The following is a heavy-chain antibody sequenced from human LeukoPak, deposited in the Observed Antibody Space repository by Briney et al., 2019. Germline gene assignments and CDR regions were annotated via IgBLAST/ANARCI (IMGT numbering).Heavy chain of an antibody. D-gene: IGHD3-3*01. Sequence: GGPLRRSCAASGVTFSSYAMSWVRQAPRKGLEWASTIRGGEESTNYTDSAKGRFTISRDNSKNTVNLQMKSLRVEDTAVYYCAKGRVTTFGVVNTNYAHYYYMDVWGKGTTVTVSS. V-gene: IGHV3-23*01. CDR3: AKGRVTTFGVVNTNYAHYYYMDV. CDR1: GVTFSSYA. CDR2: IRGGEEST. J-gene: IGHJ6*03.